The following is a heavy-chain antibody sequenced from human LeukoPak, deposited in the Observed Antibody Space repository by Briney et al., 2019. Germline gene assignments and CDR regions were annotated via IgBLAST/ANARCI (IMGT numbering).Heavy chain of an antibody. J-gene: IGHJ4*02. V-gene: IGHV1-24*01. CDR1: GYTLTELS. CDR3: ATLYYYDSSGWRFSFDYFDY. CDR2: FDPEDGET. Sequence: ASVKVSCKVSGYTLTELSMHWVRQAPGKGLEGLGGFDPEDGETIYAQKFQGRVTMTEDTSTDTAYMELSSLRSEDTAVYYCATLYYYDSSGWRFSFDYFDYWGQGTLVTVSS. D-gene: IGHD3-22*01.